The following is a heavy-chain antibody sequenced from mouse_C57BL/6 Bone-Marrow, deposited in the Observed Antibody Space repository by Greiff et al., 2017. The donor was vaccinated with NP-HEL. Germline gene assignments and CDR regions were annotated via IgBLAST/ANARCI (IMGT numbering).Heavy chain of an antibody. CDR2: IYPRSGNT. CDR1: GYTFTSYG. D-gene: IGHD2-2*01. J-gene: IGHJ2*01. CDR3: ARAGWLLGY. V-gene: IGHV1-81*01. Sequence: VKLMESGAELARPGASVKLSCKASGYTFTSYGISWVKQRTGQGLEWIGEIYPRSGNTYYNEKFKGKATLTADKSSSTAYMELRSLTSEDSAVYFCARAGWLLGYWGQGTTLTVSS.